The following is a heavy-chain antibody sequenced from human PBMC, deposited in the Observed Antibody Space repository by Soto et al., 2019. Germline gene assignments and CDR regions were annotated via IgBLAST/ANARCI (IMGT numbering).Heavy chain of an antibody. V-gene: IGHV6-1*01. CDR1: GDSVSSNSAA. D-gene: IGHD6-13*01. J-gene: IGHJ4*02. Sequence: SQTLSLTCAISGDSVSSNSAAWNWIRQSPSRGLEWLGRTYYRSKWYNDYAVSVKSRITINPDTSKNQFSLQLNSVTPEDTAVYYCARDHLVEGGYSSSWYGLGYPRDYWGQGTLVTVSS. CDR3: ARDHLVEGGYSSSWYGLGYPRDY. CDR2: TYYRSKWYN.